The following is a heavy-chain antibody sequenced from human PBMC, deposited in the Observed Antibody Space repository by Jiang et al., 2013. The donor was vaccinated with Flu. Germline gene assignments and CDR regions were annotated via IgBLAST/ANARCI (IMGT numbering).Heavy chain of an antibody. CDR2: INPSDGST. V-gene: IGHV1-46*01. J-gene: IGHJ3*02. CDR3: ATEEWELLGGAFDI. Sequence: INPSDGSTTFAQKFQGRVTMTRDTSTTTVYMELGRLRSEDTAVYYCATEEWELLGGAFDIWGQGTMVTVSS. D-gene: IGHD1-26*01.